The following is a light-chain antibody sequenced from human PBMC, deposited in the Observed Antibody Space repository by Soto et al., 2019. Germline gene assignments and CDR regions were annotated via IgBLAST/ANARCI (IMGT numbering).Light chain of an antibody. V-gene: IGKV3-11*01. Sequence: EIVLTQSPATLSLSPGERATLSCRASQSVSSYLAWYQQKPDQAPSILIYDASNRATGIPARFSGSGSGTDFTLTISSLEPEDFAVYYCQQRSNWAWTFGQGTKVEIK. CDR2: DAS. CDR3: QQRSNWAWT. CDR1: QSVSSY. J-gene: IGKJ1*01.